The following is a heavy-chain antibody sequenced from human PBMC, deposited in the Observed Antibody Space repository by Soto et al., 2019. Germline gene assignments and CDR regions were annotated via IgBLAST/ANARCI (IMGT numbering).Heavy chain of an antibody. D-gene: IGHD5-12*01. J-gene: IGHJ4*02. CDR2: IVVGSGNT. V-gene: IGHV1-58*01. Sequence: AASVKVSCKASGFTFTSSAVQWVRQARGQRLEWIGWIVVGSGNTNCAQKFQERVTITRDMSTSTAYMELSSLRSEDTAVYYCAAALSGNSLERFDYWGQGTLVTVSS. CDR3: AAALSGNSLERFDY. CDR1: GFTFTSSA.